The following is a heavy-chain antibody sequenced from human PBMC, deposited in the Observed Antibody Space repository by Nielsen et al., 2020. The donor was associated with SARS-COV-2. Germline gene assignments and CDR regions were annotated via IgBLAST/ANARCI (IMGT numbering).Heavy chain of an antibody. CDR2: ISSDGART. CDR1: GFTFRSYV. D-gene: IGHD6-13*01. J-gene: IGHJ4*02. CDR3: AKKIGPYSSSWYYFDY. V-gene: IGHV3-64*04. Sequence: GESLKISCSVSGFTFRSYVMNWVRQAPGKGLEDVASISSDGARTYHSNSVKGRFIISRDNSQNTLYLQMNGLRAEDTAVYYCAKKIGPYSSSWYYFDYWGQGTLVTVSS.